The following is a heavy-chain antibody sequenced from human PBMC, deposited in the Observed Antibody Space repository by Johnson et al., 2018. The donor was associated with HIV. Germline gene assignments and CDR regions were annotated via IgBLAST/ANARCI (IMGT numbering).Heavy chain of an antibody. CDR2: IKQDGSEK. Sequence: VQLVESGGGLVQPGGSLRLSCAASGFTFSSYWMSWVRQAPGKGLEWVANIKQDGSEKYYVDSVKGRFTISRDNAKNSLYLQMSSLRAEDTAVYYCAKGYGPGSPHGAFDIWGQGTMVTVSS. V-gene: IGHV3-7*03. CDR1: GFTFSSYW. J-gene: IGHJ3*02. D-gene: IGHD3-10*01. CDR3: AKGYGPGSPHGAFDI.